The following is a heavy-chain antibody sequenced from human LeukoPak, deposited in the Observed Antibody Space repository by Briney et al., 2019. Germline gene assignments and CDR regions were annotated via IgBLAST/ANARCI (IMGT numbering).Heavy chain of an antibody. D-gene: IGHD6-13*01. J-gene: IGHJ4*02. CDR2: INPSGGST. Sequence: ASVKVSCKASGYTFTNYYIHWVRQAPGQGLEWMGMINPSGGSTTYAQKFQGRVTITRDRSMSTAYMELSSLRSEDTAMYYCARSGAAAGSFDYWGQGTLVTVSS. CDR3: ARSGAAAGSFDY. CDR1: GYTFTNYY. V-gene: IGHV1-46*01.